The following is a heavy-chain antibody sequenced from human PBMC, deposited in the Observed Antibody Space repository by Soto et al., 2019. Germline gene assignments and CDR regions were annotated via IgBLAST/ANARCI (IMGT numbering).Heavy chain of an antibody. D-gene: IGHD3-10*01. V-gene: IGHV3-53*01. CDR2: IYSGGST. CDR3: ARDYKDGDWYFDL. J-gene: IGHJ2*01. Sequence: EVPLVESGGGLIQPGGSLRLSCAASGFTVSSNYMSWVRQAPGKGLEWVSVIYSGGSTYYADSVKDRFTISRDNSKNTLYLQMNSLRAEDTAVYYCARDYKDGDWYFDLWGRGTLVTVSS. CDR1: GFTVSSNY.